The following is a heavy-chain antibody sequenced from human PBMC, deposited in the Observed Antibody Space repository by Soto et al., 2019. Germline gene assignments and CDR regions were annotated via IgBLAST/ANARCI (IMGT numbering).Heavy chain of an antibody. V-gene: IGHV3-30*18. D-gene: IGHD2-15*01. Sequence: PGGSLRLSCAASGFTFSSYGMHWVRQAPGKGLEWVAVISYDGSNKYYADSVKGRFTISRDNSKNTLYLQMNSLRAEDTAVYYCAKEGPCSGGSCYFWYFQHWGQGTLVTVSS. CDR1: GFTFSSYG. CDR3: AKEGPCSGGSCYFWYFQH. J-gene: IGHJ1*01. CDR2: ISYDGSNK.